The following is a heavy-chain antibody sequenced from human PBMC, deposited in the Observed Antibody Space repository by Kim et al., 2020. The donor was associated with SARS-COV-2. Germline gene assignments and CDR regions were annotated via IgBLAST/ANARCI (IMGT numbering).Heavy chain of an antibody. V-gene: IGHV4-59*01. CDR3: ARWSDTAMARGNWFDP. Sequence: SETLSLTCTVSGGSISSYYWSWIRQPPGKGLEWIGYIYYSGSTNYNPSLKSRVTISVDTSKNQFSLKLSSVTAADTAVYYCARWSDTAMARGNWFDPWGQGTLVTVSS. CDR1: GGSISSYY. J-gene: IGHJ5*02. D-gene: IGHD5-18*01. CDR2: IYYSGST.